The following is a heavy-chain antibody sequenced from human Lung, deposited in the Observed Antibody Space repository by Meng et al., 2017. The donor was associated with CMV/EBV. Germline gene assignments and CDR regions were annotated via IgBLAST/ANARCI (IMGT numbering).Heavy chain of an antibody. D-gene: IGHD5/OR15-5a*01. Sequence: CAAAGFTFGRYVMTWVRQAPGTGLEWASAISDRGGSTYYADSVKGRFTVSRDNSKSTLYLQMSSLSAEDTAVYYCARAASTWAYYFDYWGQGTLVTVSS. CDR2: ISDRGGST. J-gene: IGHJ4*02. V-gene: IGHV3-23*01. CDR1: GFTFGRYV. CDR3: ARAASTWAYYFDY.